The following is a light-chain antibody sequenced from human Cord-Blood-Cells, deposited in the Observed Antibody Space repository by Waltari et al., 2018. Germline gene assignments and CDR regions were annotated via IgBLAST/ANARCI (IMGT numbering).Light chain of an antibody. Sequence: QTALTQPASVSGSPGQSIPISCPGPSSEVGGYNYVSWYQQHPGKAPNLIVYAVSNRPSGVSNRFSGSKSGNTASLTISGLQAEDEADYYCSSYTSSSTLVFGGGTKLTVL. J-gene: IGLJ3*02. CDR3: SSYTSSSTLV. V-gene: IGLV2-14*01. CDR2: AVS. CDR1: SSEVGGYNY.